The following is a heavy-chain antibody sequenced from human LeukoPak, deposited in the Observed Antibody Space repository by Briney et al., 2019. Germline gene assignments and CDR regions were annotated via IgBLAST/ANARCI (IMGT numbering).Heavy chain of an antibody. Sequence: ASVKVSCKASGYTFTGYCMHWVRQAPGQGLEWMGGIIPIFGTASYAQKFQGRVTITTDESTSTAYMELSSLRSEDTAVYYCASSGSREYNWFDPWGQGTLVTVSS. CDR3: ASSGSREYNWFDP. CDR2: IIPIFGTA. J-gene: IGHJ5*02. V-gene: IGHV1-69*05. CDR1: GYTFTGYC. D-gene: IGHD1-26*01.